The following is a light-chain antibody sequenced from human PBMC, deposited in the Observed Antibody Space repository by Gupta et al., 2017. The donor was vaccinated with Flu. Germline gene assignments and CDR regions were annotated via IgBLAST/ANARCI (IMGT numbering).Light chain of an antibody. Sequence: EIVLTQSPGSLSLSPGERATLSYRASQGVTSTYFAWYQQKPGQAPRLLIYGASRRATGIPDRFSGSGSGTDFTLTISRLEPEDFAVYYCQQYGGSLPYTFGQGTKLEIK. CDR1: QGVTSTY. CDR2: GAS. V-gene: IGKV3-20*01. J-gene: IGKJ2*01. CDR3: QQYGGSLPYT.